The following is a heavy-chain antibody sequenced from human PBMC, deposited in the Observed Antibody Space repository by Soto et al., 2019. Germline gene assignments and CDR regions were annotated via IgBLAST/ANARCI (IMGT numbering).Heavy chain of an antibody. D-gene: IGHD3-10*01. J-gene: IGHJ4*02. CDR3: VRSSGVPNPDFDH. Sequence: QVLLVESGGGVVQPGRSVRLSCAGSGFAFSIYAMHWVRQAPGKGLEWVAVISHDGTNRYYADSVKGRFSISRDNSKTTVYLEMSRPRAEDTAVYFCVRSSGVPNPDFDHWGQGTLVTVSS. CDR2: ISHDGTNR. CDR1: GFAFSIYA. V-gene: IGHV3-30-3*01.